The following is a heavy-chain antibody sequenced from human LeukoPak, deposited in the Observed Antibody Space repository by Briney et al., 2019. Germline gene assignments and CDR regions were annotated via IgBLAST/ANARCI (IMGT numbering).Heavy chain of an antibody. V-gene: IGHV3-48*03. D-gene: IGHD2-15*01. CDR1: GFTFSYYQ. CDR2: ISGSGSTT. Sequence: GGSLRLACAASGFTFSYYQMNWVRQAPGKGLEWISYISGSGSTTYFADSVKGRFTISRDNAKKSMYLQMNSLRDEDTAVYYCARGFCSGGRCHFDYWGQGTLVTVSS. J-gene: IGHJ4*02. CDR3: ARGFCSGGRCHFDY.